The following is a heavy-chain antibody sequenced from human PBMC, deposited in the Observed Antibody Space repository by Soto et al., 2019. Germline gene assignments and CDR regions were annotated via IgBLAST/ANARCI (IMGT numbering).Heavy chain of an antibody. D-gene: IGHD6-19*01. CDR2: IKQDGSEK. CDR1: GFTFSSYW. Sequence: GGSLRLSCSTSGFTFSSYWMSWVRQAPGKGLEWVANIKQDGSEKYYVDSVKGRFTISRDNAKNSLYLQMNSLRAEDTAVYYCARDSSGWYPLDYWGQGTLVTVSS. V-gene: IGHV3-7*01. CDR3: ARDSSGWYPLDY. J-gene: IGHJ4*02.